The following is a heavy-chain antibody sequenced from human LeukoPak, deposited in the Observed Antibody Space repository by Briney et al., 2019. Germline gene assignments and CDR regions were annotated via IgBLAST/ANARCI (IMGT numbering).Heavy chain of an antibody. CDR3: ARDRRYSSGWFYYYYYGMDV. Sequence: QPGRSLRLSCAASGFTFSSYGMHWVRQAPGKGLEWVAVIWYDGSNKYYADSVKGRFTISRDNSKNTLYLQMNSLRDEDTAVYYCARDRRYSSGWFYYYYYGMDVWGQGTTVTVSS. CDR1: GFTFSSYG. D-gene: IGHD6-19*01. J-gene: IGHJ6*02. V-gene: IGHV3-33*01. CDR2: IWYDGSNK.